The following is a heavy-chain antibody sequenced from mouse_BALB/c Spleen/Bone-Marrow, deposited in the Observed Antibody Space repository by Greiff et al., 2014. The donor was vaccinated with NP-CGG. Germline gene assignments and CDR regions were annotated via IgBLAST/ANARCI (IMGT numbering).Heavy chain of an antibody. Sequence: VQLQQSGAELVKPGASVKLSCTVSGFNIRDTYMHWVKQRPEQGLEWNGRVDPANGNTKYDPKFQGKATITADTSSNTAYLQLSGLTSEDTAVYYCASATTATFYAMDYWGQGTSVTVSS. CDR3: ASATTATFYAMDY. J-gene: IGHJ4*01. CDR1: GFNIRDTY. V-gene: IGHV14-3*02. D-gene: IGHD1-2*01. CDR2: VDPANGNT.